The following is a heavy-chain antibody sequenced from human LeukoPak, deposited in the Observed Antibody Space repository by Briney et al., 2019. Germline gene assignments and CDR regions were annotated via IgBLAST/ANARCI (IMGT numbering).Heavy chain of an antibody. CDR3: ARDRPPDSSGYYYVPYYYGMDV. D-gene: IGHD3-22*01. CDR2: ISYDGSNK. J-gene: IGHJ6*02. Sequence: GGSLRLSCAASGFTFSSYAMHWVRQAPGKGLEWVAVISYDGSNKYYADSVKGRLTISRDNSKNTLYLQMNSLRAEDTAVYYCARDRPPDSSGYYYVPYYYGMDVWGQGTTVTVSS. CDR1: GFTFSSYA. V-gene: IGHV3-30-3*01.